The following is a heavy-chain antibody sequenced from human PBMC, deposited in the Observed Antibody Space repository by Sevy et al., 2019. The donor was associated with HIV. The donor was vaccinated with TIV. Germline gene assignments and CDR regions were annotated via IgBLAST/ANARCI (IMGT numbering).Heavy chain of an antibody. Sequence: SETLSLTCSVSGDSITRSAYYWAWIRQPPGKGLEWIGSISSSGSAYHNASLKGRLTMAVDTSKSQFSLTLESVTAADTAVYYSARRSAGQWLAVYYFDSWGQGTLVTVSS. J-gene: IGHJ4*02. CDR1: GDSITRSAYY. V-gene: IGHV4-39*01. CDR3: ARRSAGQWLAVYYFDS. CDR2: ISSSGSA. D-gene: IGHD6-19*01.